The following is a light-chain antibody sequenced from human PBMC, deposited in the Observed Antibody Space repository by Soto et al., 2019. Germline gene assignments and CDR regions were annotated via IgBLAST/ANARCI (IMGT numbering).Light chain of an antibody. CDR3: QQSHSIPYT. J-gene: IGKJ2*01. CDR2: AAS. Sequence: DIQMTQSPSSLSASVGDRVTITCRASQSISTYLNWYQQRPGKAPKLLIYAASTLQTGVPSGFSGSGSGTDFALTISSLQPEDSATYFCQQSHSIPYTFGQGTKLEI. V-gene: IGKV1-39*01. CDR1: QSISTY.